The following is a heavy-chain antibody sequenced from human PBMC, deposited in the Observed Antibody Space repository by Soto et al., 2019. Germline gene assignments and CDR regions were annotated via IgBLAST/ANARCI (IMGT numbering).Heavy chain of an antibody. V-gene: IGHV5-51*01. CDR3: ARHPSNDYDSSGLDY. D-gene: IGHD3-22*01. CDR2: IHPDDSDT. CDR1: GYRLTSYW. Sequence: PGESLQISCKGSGYRLTSYWIGWVRQMPGKGLEWMGIIHPDDSDTRYSPSFQGQVTISADNSITTAYLQWSSLKASDTAMYYCARHPSNDYDSSGLDYWGQGTLVTVSS. J-gene: IGHJ4*02.